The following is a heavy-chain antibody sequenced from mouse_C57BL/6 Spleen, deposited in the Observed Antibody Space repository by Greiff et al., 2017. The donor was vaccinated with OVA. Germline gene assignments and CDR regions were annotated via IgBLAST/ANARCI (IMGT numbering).Heavy chain of an antibody. Sequence: VQLQQSGAELVRPGASVTLSCKASGYTFTDYEMHWVKQTPVHGLEWIGAIDPETGGTAYNQKFKGKAILTADKSSSTAYMELRSLTSEDSAVYYCTRGEDYDEGGYFDYWGQGTTLTVSS. V-gene: IGHV1-15*01. CDR3: TRGEDYDEGGYFDY. CDR1: GYTFTDYE. D-gene: IGHD2-4*01. CDR2: IDPETGGT. J-gene: IGHJ2*01.